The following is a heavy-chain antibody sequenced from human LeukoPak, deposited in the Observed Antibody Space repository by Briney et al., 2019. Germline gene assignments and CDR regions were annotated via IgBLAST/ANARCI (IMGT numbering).Heavy chain of an antibody. V-gene: IGHV3-15*01. CDR1: GFTFSNAW. CDR2: IKSKTDGGTT. J-gene: IGHJ6*04. D-gene: IGHD4-11*01. Sequence: PGGSLRLSCAASGFTFSNAWMSWVRQAPGKGLEWVGRIKSKTDGGTTDYAAPVKGRFTISRDDSKNTLYLQMNSLKTEDTAVYYCTTDSNPSGYYYYYGMDVWGKGTTVTVSS. CDR3: TTDSNPSGYYYYYGMDV.